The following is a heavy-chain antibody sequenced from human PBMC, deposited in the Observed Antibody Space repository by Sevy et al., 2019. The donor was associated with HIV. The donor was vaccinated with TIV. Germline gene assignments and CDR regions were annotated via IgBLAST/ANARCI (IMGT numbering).Heavy chain of an antibody. CDR1: DGSFSDYY. D-gene: IGHD2-2*01. Sequence: SETLSLTCAVHDGSFSDYYWNWIRQLPGKGLEWIGEINESGITYYNPSLKSRVTISVDTSKKQFSLMLNSVTAVDSAVYFCARSPPVVVVPGAPSWFDPWGQGTLVTVSS. J-gene: IGHJ5*02. CDR2: INESGIT. V-gene: IGHV4-34*01. CDR3: ARSPPVVVVPGAPSWFDP.